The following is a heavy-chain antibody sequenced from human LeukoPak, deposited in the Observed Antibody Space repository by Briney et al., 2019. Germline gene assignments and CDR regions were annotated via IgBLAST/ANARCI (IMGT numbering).Heavy chain of an antibody. Sequence: SETLSLTCSVSGGSIESSPYWAWIRQSPGKGLEYIASVHNSGVPYYSPSFSSRVTISLDTSKNQFSLHFQSVTAADTAVYFCLGRFPADLDVWGQGMLVTVSS. CDR3: LGRFPADLDV. CDR2: VHNSGVP. CDR1: GGSIESSPY. J-gene: IGHJ4*02. V-gene: IGHV4-39*07. D-gene: IGHD3-3*01.